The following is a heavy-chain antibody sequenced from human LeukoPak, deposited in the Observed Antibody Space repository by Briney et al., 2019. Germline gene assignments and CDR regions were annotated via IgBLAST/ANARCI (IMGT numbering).Heavy chain of an antibody. V-gene: IGHV3-23*01. CDR1: GFTFSRYA. Sequence: HPGGSLRLSCAASGFTFSRYAMSWVRQAPGKGLEWVSGISASGESTYYADSVKGRLTISRDNSKNTLYLLMNSLRVEDTAVYYCARGGSSGSYYFDYRGQGTLVTVSS. CDR2: ISASGEST. J-gene: IGHJ4*02. CDR3: ARGGSSGSYYFDY. D-gene: IGHD1-26*01.